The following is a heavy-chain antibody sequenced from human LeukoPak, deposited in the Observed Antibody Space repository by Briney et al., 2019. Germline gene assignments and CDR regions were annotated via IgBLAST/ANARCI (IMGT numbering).Heavy chain of an antibody. D-gene: IGHD3-10*01. CDR2: ISGSGGST. CDR3: ARDFTWFGEPLRDY. CDR1: GFTFSSYA. Sequence: PGGSLRLSCAASGFTFSSYAMSWVRQAPGKGLEWVSAISGSGGSTYYADSVKGRFTISRDNSKNTLYLQMNSLRAEDTAVYYCARDFTWFGEPLRDYWGQGTLVTVSS. V-gene: IGHV3-23*01. J-gene: IGHJ4*02.